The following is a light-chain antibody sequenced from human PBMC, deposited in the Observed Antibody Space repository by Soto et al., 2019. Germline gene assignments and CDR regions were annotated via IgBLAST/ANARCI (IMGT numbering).Light chain of an antibody. CDR1: QSIGTS. CDR3: QQRSQWPLT. J-gene: IGKJ4*01. CDR2: DAF. V-gene: IGKV3-11*01. Sequence: EIVLTQSPATLSLSPGERATLSCRASQSIGTSLDWYQQKPGQVPRLLIFDAFDRATGMPARFSGSGSGTDVTLTSSNLEPDDFAVYYCQQRSQWPLTFGGGTKVEIK.